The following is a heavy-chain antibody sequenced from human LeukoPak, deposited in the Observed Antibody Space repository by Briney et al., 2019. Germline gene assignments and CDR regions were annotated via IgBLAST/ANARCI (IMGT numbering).Heavy chain of an antibody. Sequence: GESLKISCKGSGYSFTSYWIGWVRQMPGKGLEWMGIIYPGDSDTRYNPSFQVPVTISAYKSTSTAYLQCSSLKATDTAMYDWARLDCSSTSCPFDYWGQGTLVTV. J-gene: IGHJ4*02. CDR3: ARLDCSSTSCPFDY. CDR2: IYPGDSDT. V-gene: IGHV5-51*01. D-gene: IGHD2-2*01. CDR1: GYSFTSYW.